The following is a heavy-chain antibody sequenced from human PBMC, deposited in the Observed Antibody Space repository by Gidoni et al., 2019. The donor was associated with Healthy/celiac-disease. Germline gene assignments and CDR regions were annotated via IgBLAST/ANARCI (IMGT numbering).Heavy chain of an antibody. V-gene: IGHV3-23*04. J-gene: IGHJ5*02. D-gene: IGHD3-3*01. CDR1: GFTFSCYA. Sequence: EVQLVESGGGLVQPGGSLRLSWAAFGFTFSCYAMSWVRQAPGKGLEWVSAISGSGVSTYYADSVKGRFTISRDNSKNTLYLQMNSLRAEDTAVYYCAKALRFPSRGNWFDPWGQGTLVTVSS. CDR3: AKALRFPSRGNWFDP. CDR2: ISGSGVST.